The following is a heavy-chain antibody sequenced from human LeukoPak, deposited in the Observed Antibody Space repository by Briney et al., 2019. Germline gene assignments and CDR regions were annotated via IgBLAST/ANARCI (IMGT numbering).Heavy chain of an antibody. CDR1: GFTFSRFW. Sequence: GGSLRLSCAASGFTFSRFWLSWVRQAPGKGLEWVANISPDGSDTHSVDSVKGRFTISRDNVKNSLFLQMNSLRDEDTGVYYCARDWDGGGWSTDFWGQGTLVTVSS. D-gene: IGHD6-19*01. CDR3: ARDWDGGGWSTDF. J-gene: IGHJ4*02. CDR2: ISPDGSDT. V-gene: IGHV3-7*01.